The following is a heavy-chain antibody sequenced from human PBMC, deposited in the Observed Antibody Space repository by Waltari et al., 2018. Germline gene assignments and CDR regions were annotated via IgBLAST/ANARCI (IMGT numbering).Heavy chain of an antibody. J-gene: IGHJ4*02. CDR3: ARDLFQAGSGWYYFDY. V-gene: IGHV1-69*08. Sequence: QVQLVQSGAEVKKPGSSVKVSCKASGGTFSSYTISWVRQAPGQGLEWMGRIIPILGIANYAQKFQGRVTITADKSTSTADMELSSLRSEDTAVYYCARDLFQAGSGWYYFDYWGQGTLVTVSS. D-gene: IGHD6-19*01. CDR1: GGTFSSYT. CDR2: IIPILGIA.